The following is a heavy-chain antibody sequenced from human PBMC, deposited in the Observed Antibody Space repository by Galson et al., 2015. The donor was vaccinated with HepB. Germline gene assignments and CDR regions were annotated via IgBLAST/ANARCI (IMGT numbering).Heavy chain of an antibody. V-gene: IGHV3-48*01. D-gene: IGHD1-26*01. CDR3: ARDWRSSIVGATTGWFDP. Sequence: SLRLSCAASGFTFSSYSMNWVRQAPGKGLEWVSFISSSSSTIYYADSVKGRFTISRDNAKNSLYLQMNSLRAEDTAVYYCARDWRSSIVGATTGWFDPWGQGTLVTVSS. J-gene: IGHJ5*02. CDR1: GFTFSSYS. CDR2: ISSSSSTI.